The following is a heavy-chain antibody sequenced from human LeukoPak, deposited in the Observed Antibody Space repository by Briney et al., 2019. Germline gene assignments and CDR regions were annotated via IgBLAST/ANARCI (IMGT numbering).Heavy chain of an antibody. Sequence: SETLSLTCAVYGGSFSGYYWSWIRQPPGKGLEWIGEINHSGSTNYSPSLKSRVTISVDTSKNQFSLKLSSVTAADTAVYYCARKVCSSTSCYDTHTGYFDLWGRGTLVTVSS. D-gene: IGHD2-2*01. CDR1: GGSFSGYY. J-gene: IGHJ2*01. CDR2: INHSGST. V-gene: IGHV4-34*01. CDR3: ARKVCSSTSCYDTHTGYFDL.